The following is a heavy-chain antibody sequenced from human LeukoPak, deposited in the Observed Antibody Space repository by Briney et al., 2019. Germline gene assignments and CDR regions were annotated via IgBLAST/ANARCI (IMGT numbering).Heavy chain of an antibody. V-gene: IGHV4-39*01. CDR3: ARISGPYYYAMDV. D-gene: IGHD3-10*01. J-gene: IGHJ6*02. CDR2: FYYSGGT. Sequence: SETLSLTCTVSGASITSSSYYWGWLRQPPGKGLEWIGSFYYSGGTYYNPSLKSRVAISVDTSKNQFSVKLTSVTAADTAVYYCARISGPYYYAMDVWGQGTTVTVSS. CDR1: GASITSSSYY.